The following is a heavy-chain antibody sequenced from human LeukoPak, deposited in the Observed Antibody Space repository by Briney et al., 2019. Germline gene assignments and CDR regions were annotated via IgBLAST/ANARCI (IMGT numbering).Heavy chain of an antibody. J-gene: IGHJ4*02. Sequence: GGSLRLSCAASGFTFRSYAMSWIRQAPGKGLEWVSAISGSGGSTYYADSVKGRFTISRDNSKNTLYLQMNSLRAEDTAVYYCVKEARRYCSSTGCYSGFDYWGQGTLVTVSS. V-gene: IGHV3-23*01. D-gene: IGHD2-2*01. CDR2: ISGSGGST. CDR1: GFTFRSYA. CDR3: VKEARRYCSSTGCYSGFDY.